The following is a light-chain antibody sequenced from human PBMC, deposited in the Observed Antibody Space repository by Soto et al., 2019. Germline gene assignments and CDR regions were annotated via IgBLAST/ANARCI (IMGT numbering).Light chain of an antibody. CDR3: AAWDDSLSGVV. CDR1: SSDVGGSGL. J-gene: IGLJ2*01. V-gene: IGLV2-14*02. CDR2: EGF. Sequence: QSVLTQPASLSGSPGQSIIISCTGTSSDVGGSGLVSWYQFHPGKAPKLLIFEGFKRPSGVPDRFSGSTSGTSASLAISGLRSEDEADYYCAAWDDSLSGVVFGGGTKLTVL.